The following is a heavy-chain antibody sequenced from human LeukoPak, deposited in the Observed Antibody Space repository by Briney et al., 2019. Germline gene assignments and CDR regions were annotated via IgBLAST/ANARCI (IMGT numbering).Heavy chain of an antibody. CDR1: GGSISSSNYY. J-gene: IGHJ4*02. D-gene: IGHD3-10*01. CDR3: TRHSTMALTDFDY. CDR2: NFYSGRT. V-gene: IGHV4-39*01. Sequence: SETLSLTCTVSGGSISSSNYYWGWIRQPPGKGLEWIGSNFYSGRTYNNPSLKSRVSISVDTSKNQLSLKLTSVTAADTAVYYCTRHSTMALTDFDYWGQGTLVTVSS.